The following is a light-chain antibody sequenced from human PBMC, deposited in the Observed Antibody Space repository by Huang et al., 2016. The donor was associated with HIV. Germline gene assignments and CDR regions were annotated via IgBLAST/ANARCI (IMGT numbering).Light chain of an antibody. CDR2: GAS. CDR3: QQYNNWPPYT. CDR1: QSVSSN. J-gene: IGKJ2*01. Sequence: EIVMTQSPATQSVSPGERVTLSCRASQSVSSNLAWYQQKPGQAPRLLIYGASTRATGIPVRFSGSGSGTEFTLTISSLQSEDFAVYYCQQYNNWPPYTFGQGTKLEIK. V-gene: IGKV3-15*01.